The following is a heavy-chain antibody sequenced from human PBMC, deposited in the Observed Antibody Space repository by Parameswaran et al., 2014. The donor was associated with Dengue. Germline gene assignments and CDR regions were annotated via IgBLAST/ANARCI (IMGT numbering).Heavy chain of an antibody. D-gene: IGHD1-1*01. CDR2: INPSVETT. J-gene: IGHJ4*02. V-gene: IGHV1-46*01. CDR3: AREARGRQGYYFDY. Sequence: WVRQAPGQGLEWVGIINPSVETTNHAHKFQGRVMMTSDTSTRTVFLELKNLRSEDTARYYCAREARGRQGYYFDYWGQGSMVTVSS.